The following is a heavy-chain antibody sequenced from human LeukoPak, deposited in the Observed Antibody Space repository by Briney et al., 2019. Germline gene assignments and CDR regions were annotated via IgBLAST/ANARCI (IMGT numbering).Heavy chain of an antibody. J-gene: IGHJ4*02. D-gene: IGHD5-12*01. Sequence: GRSLRLSCTVSGFTVSSYAMYWVRQAPGKGLEWVAVISYDGSDKFYADSVKGRFTISRDSSKNTLYLQMNSLRPEDTAVYYCARARPSMWIDYWGQGTLVTVSS. CDR1: GFTVSSYA. V-gene: IGHV3-30*04. CDR3: ARARPSMWIDY. CDR2: ISYDGSDK.